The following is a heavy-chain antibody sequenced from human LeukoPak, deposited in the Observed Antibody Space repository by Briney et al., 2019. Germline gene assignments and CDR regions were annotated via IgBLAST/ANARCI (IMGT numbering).Heavy chain of an antibody. Sequence: SGTPSLTCAVSGSSISSSNWWSWVRQPPGKGLEWIGEIYHSGSTNYNPSLKSRVTISVDKSKNQFSLKLSSVTAADTAVYYCARVRGSGSPVPFDYWGQGTLVTVSS. V-gene: IGHV4-4*02. J-gene: IGHJ4*02. D-gene: IGHD3-10*01. CDR1: GSSISSSNW. CDR3: ARVRGSGSPVPFDY. CDR2: IYHSGST.